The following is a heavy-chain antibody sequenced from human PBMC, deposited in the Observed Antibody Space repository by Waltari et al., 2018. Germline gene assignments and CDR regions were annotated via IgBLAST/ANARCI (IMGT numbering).Heavy chain of an antibody. V-gene: IGHV7-4-1*02. Sequence: QVQLVQSGAEVKKPGSSVKVSCKASGGTFSNYTISWVRQAPGQGLEWMGWINTNTGNPTDAQGLTGRFGVSLDTSVSTAYLQISSLKAEDTAVYYCASYHLSGIAARHAFDIWGQGTMVTVSS. CDR1: GGTFSNYT. CDR3: ASYHLSGIAARHAFDI. D-gene: IGHD6-6*01. J-gene: IGHJ3*02. CDR2: INTNTGNP.